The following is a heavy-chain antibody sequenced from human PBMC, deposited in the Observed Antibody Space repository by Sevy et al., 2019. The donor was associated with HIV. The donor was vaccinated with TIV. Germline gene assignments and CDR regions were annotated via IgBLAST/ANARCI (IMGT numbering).Heavy chain of an antibody. CDR2: VRNDGSNK. CDR3: ARGRKTTEEWLEELDYYYGLDV. CDR1: GLSVSDNY. V-gene: IGHV3-30*02. J-gene: IGHJ6*02. Sequence: GGSLRLSCAGSGLSVSDNYMNWVRQAPGKGLEWVAYVRNDGSNKYYADSVRDRFTISRDSPKNTLYLQMNSLRDEDTAIYYCARGRKTTEEWLEELDYYYGLDVWGQGTTVTVSS. D-gene: IGHD2-8*01.